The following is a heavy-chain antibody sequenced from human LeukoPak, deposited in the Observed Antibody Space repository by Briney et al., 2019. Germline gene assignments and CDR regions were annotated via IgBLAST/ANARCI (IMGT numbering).Heavy chain of an antibody. CDR3: ARDQKWFAFDI. J-gene: IGHJ3*02. Sequence: KPGGSLRLSCAASGFTFSSYSMNWVRQAPGKGLEWVSSITGSNNYIYYADSVKGRFTISRDNAKNSLHLQMTSLRAEDTAVYYCARDQKWFAFDIWGQGTMVTVSS. CDR1: GFTFSSYS. V-gene: IGHV3-21*01. CDR2: ITGSNNYI. D-gene: IGHD3-10*01.